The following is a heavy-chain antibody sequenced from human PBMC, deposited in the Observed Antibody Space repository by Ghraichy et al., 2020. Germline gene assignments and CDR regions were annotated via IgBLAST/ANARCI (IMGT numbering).Heavy chain of an antibody. D-gene: IGHD3-16*02. Sequence: SETLSLTCAVYGGSFSGYYWSWIRQPPGKGLEWIGEINHSGSTNYNPSLKSRVTISVDTSKNQFSLKLSSVTAADTAVYYCARSYDYIWGSYRYPGYYFDYWGQGTLVTVSS. CDR2: INHSGST. CDR3: ARSYDYIWGSYRYPGYYFDY. V-gene: IGHV4-34*01. J-gene: IGHJ4*02. CDR1: GGSFSGYY.